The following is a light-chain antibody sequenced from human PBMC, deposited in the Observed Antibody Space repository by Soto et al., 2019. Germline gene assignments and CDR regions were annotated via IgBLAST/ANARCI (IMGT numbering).Light chain of an antibody. CDR1: HSLESY. J-gene: IGKJ1*01. Sequence: ETVLTQSPATLSLSPGEGATLSCRDSHSLESYLAWYQKKAGQAPRIIIYDTSNRASGIPARFSGSGSGTDFTRTISRLEPEDFEVYYCQQCGSSPWTFGQGTQVDIK. V-gene: IGKV3-20*01. CDR2: DTS. CDR3: QQCGSSPWT.